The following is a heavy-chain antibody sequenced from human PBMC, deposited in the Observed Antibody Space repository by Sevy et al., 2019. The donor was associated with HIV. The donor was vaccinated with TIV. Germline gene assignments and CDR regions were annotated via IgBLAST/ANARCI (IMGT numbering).Heavy chain of an antibody. D-gene: IGHD3-22*01. V-gene: IGHV1-24*01. Sequence: ASVKVSCKVSGNTLTQLSMHWVRQVPGKGLEWMGSFDPEDDERTDAQKFQGRVTMTEDTSTDTAYMELSSLKSEDTAVYYCATTKDYYENSGDPFDYWGQGTLVTVSS. CDR1: GNTLTQLS. CDR3: ATTKDYYENSGDPFDY. J-gene: IGHJ4*02. CDR2: FDPEDDER.